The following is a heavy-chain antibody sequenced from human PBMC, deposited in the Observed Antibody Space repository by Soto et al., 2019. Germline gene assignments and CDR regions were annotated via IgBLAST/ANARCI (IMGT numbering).Heavy chain of an antibody. Sequence: SETLSLTCTVSGGSISSGDYYWSWIRQPPGKGLEWIGYIYYSGSTYYNPSLKSRVTISVDTSKNQFSLKLSSVTAADTAVYYCARHLMHYHILTGYYTFNVGYFDYWG. CDR2: IYYSGST. J-gene: IGHJ4*03. CDR3: ARHLMHYHILTGYYTFNVGYFDY. V-gene: IGHV4-30-4*01. D-gene: IGHD3-9*01. CDR1: GGSISSGDYY.